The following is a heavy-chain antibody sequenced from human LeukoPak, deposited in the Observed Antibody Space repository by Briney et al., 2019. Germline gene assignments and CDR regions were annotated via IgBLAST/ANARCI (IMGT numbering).Heavy chain of an antibody. CDR3: AKSGTYSSSSGYIDS. V-gene: IGHV3-9*01. CDR2: ISWNSGNV. J-gene: IGHJ4*01. CDR1: GFTFKNYA. Sequence: PGRSLRLSCAASGFTFKNYAMHWVRHAPGKGLEWVSSISWNSGNVDYSDSVKGRFTLSRDNAKNSLFLQMNSLRDEDTAFYYCAKSGTYSSSSGYIDSWGHGTPVTVSS. D-gene: IGHD6-6*01.